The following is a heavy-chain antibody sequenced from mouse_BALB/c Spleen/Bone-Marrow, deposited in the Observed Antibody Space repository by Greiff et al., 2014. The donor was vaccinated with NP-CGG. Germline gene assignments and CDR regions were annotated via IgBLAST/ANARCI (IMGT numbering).Heavy chain of an antibody. V-gene: IGHV1-7*01. CDR2: INPNTGYT. Sequence: VQGVESGAELAKPGASVKMSCKASGYTFTSYWMHWVKQRPGQGLEWIGYINPNTGYTEYNQKFKDKATLTADKSSSTAYMQLSSLTSEDSAVYYCARAPLLRLRNYFDYWGQGTTLTVSS. CDR3: ARAPLLRLRNYFDY. CDR1: GYTFTSYW. D-gene: IGHD1-2*01. J-gene: IGHJ2*01.